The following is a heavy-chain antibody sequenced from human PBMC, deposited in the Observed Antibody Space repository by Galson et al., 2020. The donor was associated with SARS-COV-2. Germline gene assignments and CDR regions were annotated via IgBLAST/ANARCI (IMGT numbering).Heavy chain of an antibody. CDR2: ISYDGSNK. CDR1: GFTFSSYA. D-gene: IGHD5-18*01. J-gene: IGHJ4*02. Sequence: TGGSLRLSCAASGFTFSSYAMHWVRQAPGKGLEWVAVISYDGSNKYYADSVKGRFTISRDNSKNTLYLQMNSLRAEDTAVYYCARDLGGYPSYCGQGTLVTVSS. V-gene: IGHV3-30-3*01. CDR3: ARDLGGYPSY.